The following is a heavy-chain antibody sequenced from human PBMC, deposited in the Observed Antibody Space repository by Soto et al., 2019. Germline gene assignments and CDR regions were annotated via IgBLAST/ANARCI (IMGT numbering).Heavy chain of an antibody. Sequence: QVQLVESGGGVVKPGRSLRLSCAASGFIFSTYAMHWVRQAPGKGLEWVALISYDGGNEYYADSVKGRFTISRDDSENTLYLQMIGLRAEDTAVYYCTRDSGIVLVPVTSMDVWGQGTTVTVSS. J-gene: IGHJ6*02. CDR1: GFIFSTYA. D-gene: IGHD2-2*01. CDR2: ISYDGGNE. V-gene: IGHV3-30-3*01. CDR3: TRDSGIVLVPVTSMDV.